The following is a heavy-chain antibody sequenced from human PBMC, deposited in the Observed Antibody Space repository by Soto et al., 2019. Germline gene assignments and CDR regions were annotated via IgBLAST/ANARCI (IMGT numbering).Heavy chain of an antibody. Sequence: SETLSLTCTVSGGSVSSGSYYWGWVRQPPGKGLEWIGSVYYSGSTYYNPSLESRVTISVDKSKNQFSLKLMSLSAADTAVYYCGRLEGLATIPYHFDYWGQGALVTVSS. V-gene: IGHV4-39*01. J-gene: IGHJ4*02. CDR2: VYYSGST. D-gene: IGHD3-9*01. CDR3: GRLEGLATIPYHFDY. CDR1: GGSVSSGSYY.